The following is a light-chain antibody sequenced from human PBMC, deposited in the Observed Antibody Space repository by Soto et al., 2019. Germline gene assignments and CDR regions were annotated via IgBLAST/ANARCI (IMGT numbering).Light chain of an antibody. V-gene: IGKV4-1*01. J-gene: IGKJ4*01. CDR1: QSVLYSSNNKNY. Sequence: DIVMTQSPDSLAVCLGERATINCKSSQSVLYSSNNKNYLAWYQQKPGQPPKLLIYWASTRESGVPDRFSGSGSGTDFTLTISSLQAEDVAVYYCPQYYSTPFTFGLGTKVEIX. CDR2: WAS. CDR3: PQYYSTPFT.